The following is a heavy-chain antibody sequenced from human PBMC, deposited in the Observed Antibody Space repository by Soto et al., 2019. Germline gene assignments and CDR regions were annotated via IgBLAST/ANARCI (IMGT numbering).Heavy chain of an antibody. D-gene: IGHD3-22*01. J-gene: IGHJ4*02. Sequence: GGSLRLSCAASGFTFSSYSMNWVRQAPGKGLEWVSYISSSSSTIYYADSVKGRFTISRDNAKNSLYLQMNSLRAEDTAVYYCARNPHYYDSTGYYYWGQGTLVTVSP. CDR1: GFTFSSYS. V-gene: IGHV3-48*01. CDR2: ISSSSSTI. CDR3: ARNPHYYDSTGYYY.